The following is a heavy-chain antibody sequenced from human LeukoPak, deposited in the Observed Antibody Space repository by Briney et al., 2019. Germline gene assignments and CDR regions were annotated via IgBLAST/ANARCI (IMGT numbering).Heavy chain of an antibody. CDR1: GFTVSSNY. J-gene: IGHJ6*02. CDR3: AKDGWAAAGISQNHYYYYGMDV. Sequence: PGGSLRLSCAASGFTVSSNYMSWVRQAPGKGLEWVSVIYSGGSTYYADSVKGRFTISRDNSKNTLYLQMNNLRAEDTAVYYCAKDGWAAAGISQNHYYYYGMDVWGQGTTVTVSS. CDR2: IYSGGST. D-gene: IGHD6-13*01. V-gene: IGHV3-66*01.